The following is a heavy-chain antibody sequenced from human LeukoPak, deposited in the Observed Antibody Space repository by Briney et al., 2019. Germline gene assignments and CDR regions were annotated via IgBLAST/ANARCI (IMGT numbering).Heavy chain of an antibody. J-gene: IGHJ6*03. D-gene: IGHD3-10*01. CDR3: AKDHITVLYYYYMDV. CDR2: ISCSGGST. Sequence: GGSLRLSCSAPGYTFSSYAMSWFRQAPGKGLEWFSAISCSGGSTYYADSVNGRFTISRDNSKNTLYLQMNSMRDEDTDVYYCAKDHITVLYYYYMDVWGKGTTVTVSS. CDR1: GYTFSSYA. V-gene: IGHV3-23*01.